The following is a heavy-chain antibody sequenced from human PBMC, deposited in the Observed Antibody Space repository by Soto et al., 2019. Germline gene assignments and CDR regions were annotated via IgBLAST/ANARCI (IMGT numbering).Heavy chain of an antibody. Sequence: GGSLRLSCAASGFTFSTYSMNWVRQAPGKGLEWVSYISSSSSTIFYTDSVKGRFTVSRDNAKNSLYLQMNSLRAEDKALYYCATDLNWSGTWGQGTMVTVSS. J-gene: IGHJ3*01. D-gene: IGHD3-3*01. CDR2: ISSSSSTI. CDR1: GFTFSTYS. CDR3: ATDLNWSGT. V-gene: IGHV3-48*01.